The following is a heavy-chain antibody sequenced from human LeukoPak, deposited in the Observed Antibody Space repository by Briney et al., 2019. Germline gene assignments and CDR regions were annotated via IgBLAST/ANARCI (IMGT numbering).Heavy chain of an antibody. D-gene: IGHD6-19*01. J-gene: IGHJ6*02. Sequence: PGGSLRLSCAASGFTVSSNSMTWVRQAPGKGLEWLSIIYGGRDTYYADSVKDRFTISRDNSKNTLYLQMNSLRAEDTAVYYCARGSSSGWYGSAMDVWGQGTTVTVSS. V-gene: IGHV3-66*01. CDR1: GFTVSSNS. CDR3: ARGSSSGWYGSAMDV. CDR2: IYGGRDT.